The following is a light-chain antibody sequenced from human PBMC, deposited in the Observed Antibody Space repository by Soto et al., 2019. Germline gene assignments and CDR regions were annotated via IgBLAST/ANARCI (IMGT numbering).Light chain of an antibody. V-gene: IGLV2-11*01. CDR3: CSYAGSYTFV. J-gene: IGLJ1*01. CDR1: LGIYNY. Sequence: QSVLTQPPSVSGSPGQSITISCTGGLGIYNYVSWYQQHPGKVPKLLIYDVSKRPSGVPDRFSGSKSDNTASLTISGLQAEDEADYYCCSYAGSYTFVFGIGTKVTVL. CDR2: DVS.